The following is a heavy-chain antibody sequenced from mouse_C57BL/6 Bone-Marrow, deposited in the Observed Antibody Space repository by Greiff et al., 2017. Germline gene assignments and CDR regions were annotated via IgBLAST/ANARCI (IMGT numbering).Heavy chain of an antibody. CDR3: ASVYGNEKAAMDY. Sequence: EVKLMESGPGLAKPSQTLSLTCSVTGYSITSDYWNWIRKFPGNKLEYMGYISYSGSTYYNPSLKSRISITRDTSKNQYYLQLNSVTTEDTATYYCASVYGNEKAAMDYWGQGTSVTVSS. V-gene: IGHV3-8*01. CDR1: GYSITSDY. D-gene: IGHD2-1*01. J-gene: IGHJ4*01. CDR2: ISYSGST.